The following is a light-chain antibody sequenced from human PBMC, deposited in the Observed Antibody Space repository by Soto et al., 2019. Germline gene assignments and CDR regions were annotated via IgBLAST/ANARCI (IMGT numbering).Light chain of an antibody. J-gene: IGKJ1*01. CDR1: QTGSNSY. Sequence: EVVLTQSPGTLSLSPGERATLSCSASQTGSNSYLAWYQQKSGQAPRLLIFGASSRATGIPDRFSGSGSGTDFTLTISRLEPEDFAVYYCQQYGSSPPTWTFGQGTKVDIK. V-gene: IGKV3-20*01. CDR3: QQYGSSPPTWT. CDR2: GAS.